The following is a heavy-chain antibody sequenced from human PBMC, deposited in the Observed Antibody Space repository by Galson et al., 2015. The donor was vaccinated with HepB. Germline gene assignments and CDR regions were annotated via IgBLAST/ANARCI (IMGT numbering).Heavy chain of an antibody. Sequence: SLRLSCAASGFTFSNYGMHWVRQAPGKGLEWVAVVWYDGTKKYYTDSVKGRFTISRDNSKNTLFLQMHGLRAEDTAVYYCAKVDEYESGLDYWGQGTLVTVSS. CDR1: GFTFSNYG. CDR2: VWYDGTKK. J-gene: IGHJ4*02. CDR3: AKVDEYESGLDY. V-gene: IGHV3-33*06. D-gene: IGHD2-2*01.